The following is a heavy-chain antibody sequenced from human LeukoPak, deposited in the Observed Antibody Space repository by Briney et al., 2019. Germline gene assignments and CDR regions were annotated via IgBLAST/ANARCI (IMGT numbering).Heavy chain of an antibody. D-gene: IGHD1-26*01. Sequence: ETLSLTCTVSGGSISSYYWSWVRQAPGKGLEWVSAISGSGVSTYYADSVKGLFTISRDNSKNTLYLQMSGLRAEDTAVYYCAKDFREGANWFDPWGQGTLVTVSS. J-gene: IGHJ5*02. CDR3: AKDFREGANWFDP. CDR2: ISGSGVST. V-gene: IGHV3-23*01. CDR1: GGSISSYY.